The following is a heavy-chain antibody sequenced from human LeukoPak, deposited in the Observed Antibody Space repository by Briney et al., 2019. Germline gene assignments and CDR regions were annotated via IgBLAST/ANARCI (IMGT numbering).Heavy chain of an antibody. J-gene: IGHJ3*02. V-gene: IGHV3-23*01. D-gene: IGHD3/OR15-3a*01. CDR2: ISVSGGST. CDR3: VREGPRGLAFDI. Sequence: GGSLRLSCAASGFTFSSYAMSGVRQAPGEGLEWGSAISVSGGSTYYADSVKGRFTISRDNSKNTPYLQMNGLRVEDTAVYYCVREGPRGLAFDIWGQGTMVTVSS. CDR1: GFTFSSYA.